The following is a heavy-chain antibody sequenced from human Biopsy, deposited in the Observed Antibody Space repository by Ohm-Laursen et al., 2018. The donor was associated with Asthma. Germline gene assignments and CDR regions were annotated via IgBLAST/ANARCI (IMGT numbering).Heavy chain of an antibody. CDR1: GYTFTSYY. V-gene: IGHV1-46*01. CDR2: INPSGGST. CDR3: ATVGQLLSSSGYYFAY. Sequence: ASVKVSCKASGYTFTSYYMHWVRQAPGQGLEWMGIINPSGGSTSYAQKFQGRVTMTRDTSTSTVYMELSSLRSEDTAVYYCATVGQLLSSSGYYFAYWGQGTLVTVSS. D-gene: IGHD3-22*01. J-gene: IGHJ4*02.